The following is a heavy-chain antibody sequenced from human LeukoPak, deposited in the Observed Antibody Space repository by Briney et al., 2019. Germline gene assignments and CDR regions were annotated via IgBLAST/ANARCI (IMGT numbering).Heavy chain of an antibody. Sequence: GGSLRLSCAASGFTFSGYAMSWVRRAPGKGLEWVSAISGSGGSTYYADSVKGRFTISRDNSKNTLYLQMNSLRAEDTAVYYCAKGWGYYYDSSGYYFGYWGQGTLVTVSS. CDR2: ISGSGGST. D-gene: IGHD3-22*01. V-gene: IGHV3-23*01. CDR1: GFTFSGYA. J-gene: IGHJ4*02. CDR3: AKGWGYYYDSSGYYFGY.